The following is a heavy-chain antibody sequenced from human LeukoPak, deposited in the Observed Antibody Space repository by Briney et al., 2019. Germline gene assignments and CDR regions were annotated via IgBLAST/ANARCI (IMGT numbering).Heavy chain of an antibody. CDR2: FDPEDGET. J-gene: IGHJ3*02. CDR1: GYTLTELS. D-gene: IGHD1-26*01. Sequence: ASVKVSCKVSGYTLTELSMHWVRQAPGKGLEWTGGFDPEDGETIYAQKFQGRVTMTEDTSTDTAYMELSSLRSEDTAVYYCATWASGIDAFDIWGQGTMVTVSS. CDR3: ATWASGIDAFDI. V-gene: IGHV1-24*01.